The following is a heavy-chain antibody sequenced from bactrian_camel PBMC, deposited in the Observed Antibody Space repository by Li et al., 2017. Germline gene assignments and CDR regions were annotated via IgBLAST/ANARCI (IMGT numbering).Heavy chain of an antibody. CDR1: GSTYRGDRGNC. V-gene: IGHV3S54*01. J-gene: IGHJ6*01. Sequence: HVQLVESGGGSVQEGGSLRLSCKVSGSTYRGDRGNCMGWFRQAPGKEREGVASIYTSNGNTYSADSVKGRFTISQDKSKNTVYLQLSSLKTDDTAMYYCARRSGWSVASAFDYWGQGTQVTVS. CDR2: IYTSNGNT. CDR3: ARRSGWSVASAFDY. D-gene: IGHD2*01.